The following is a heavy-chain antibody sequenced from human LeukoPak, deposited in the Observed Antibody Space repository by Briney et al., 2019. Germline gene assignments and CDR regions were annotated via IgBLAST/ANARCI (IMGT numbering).Heavy chain of an antibody. CDR3: ARQVADYDILTGYYIFDY. CDR1: GGSISSYY. V-gene: IGHV4-59*01. CDR2: IYYSGST. Sequence: TASETLSLTCTVSGGSISSYYWSWIRQPPGKGLEWIGYIYYSGSTNYNPSLKSRVTISVDTSKNQFSLKLSSVTAADTAVYYCARQVADYDILTGYYIFDYWGQGTLVTVSS. J-gene: IGHJ4*02. D-gene: IGHD3-9*01.